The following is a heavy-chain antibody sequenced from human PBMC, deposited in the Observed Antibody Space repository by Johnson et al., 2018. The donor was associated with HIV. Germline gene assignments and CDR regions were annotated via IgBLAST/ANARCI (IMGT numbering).Heavy chain of an antibody. CDR2: IKSDGTST. Sequence: EVQLVESGGGVVQPGRSLRLSCAASGISFSSYWMHWVRQAPGKGLVWVSRIKSDGTSTNYADSVKGRFTISRDNAKNMLFLQMHSLRPEDTAVYYCAKDRRQSSWELLDDAFDIWGQGTMVTVSS. J-gene: IGHJ3*02. CDR1: GISFSSYW. V-gene: IGHV3-74*01. CDR3: AKDRRQSSWELLDDAFDI. D-gene: IGHD1-26*01.